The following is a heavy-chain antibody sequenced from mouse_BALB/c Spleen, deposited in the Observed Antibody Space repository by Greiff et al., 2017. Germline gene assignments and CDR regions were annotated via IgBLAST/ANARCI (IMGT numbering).Heavy chain of an antibody. CDR2: ISSGGGST. Sequence: EVMLVESGGDLVKPGGSLKLSCAASGFAFSSYDMSWVRQTPEKRLEWVAYISSGGGSTYYPDTVKGRFTISRDNAKNTLYLQMSSLKSEDTAMYYCARRRLQSSWFAYWGQGTLVTVSA. J-gene: IGHJ3*01. V-gene: IGHV5-12-1*01. CDR1: GFAFSSYD. CDR3: ARRRLQSSWFAY. D-gene: IGHD3-2*02.